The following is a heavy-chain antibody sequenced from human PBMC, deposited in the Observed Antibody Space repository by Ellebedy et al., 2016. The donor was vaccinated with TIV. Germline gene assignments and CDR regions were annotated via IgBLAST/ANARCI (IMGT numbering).Heavy chain of an antibody. CDR2: IDPDDSGT. V-gene: IGHV5-51*01. CDR3: ARLQSSMVGATVPDS. J-gene: IGHJ4*02. D-gene: IGHD1-26*01. CDR1: GYIFTDYW. Sequence: GESLKISCAASGYIFTDYWVAWVRQTPGLGLEWMGIIDPDDSGTRYSPSFQGQVTISGDRSSSSTYLQWSSLRASDTAIYYCARLQSSMVGATVPDSWGQGTLVTVSS.